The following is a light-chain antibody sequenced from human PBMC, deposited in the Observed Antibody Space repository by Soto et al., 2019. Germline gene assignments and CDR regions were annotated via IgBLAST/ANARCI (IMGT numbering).Light chain of an antibody. CDR3: QSYDSSLSYV. V-gene: IGLV1-40*01. CDR1: SSNIGAGYD. CDR2: GNS. Sequence: QSVLTQPPSVSGAPGQRVTIPCTGSSSNIGAGYDVHWYQQLPGTVPKLLIYGNSNRPSGVPDRFSGSKSGTSASLAITGLQAEDEADYYCQSYDSSLSYVSGTGTKLTVL. J-gene: IGLJ1*01.